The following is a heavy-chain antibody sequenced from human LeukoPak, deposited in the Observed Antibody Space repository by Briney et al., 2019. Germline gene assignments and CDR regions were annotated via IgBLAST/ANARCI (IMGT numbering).Heavy chain of an antibody. CDR3: ARGDYYDSSGYRGYYFDY. CDR1: GGTFSSYA. D-gene: IGHD3-22*01. Sequence: SVKVSCKASGGTFSSYAISWVRQAPGQGLEWMGGIIPIFGTANYAQKFQGRVTITADESTSTAYMELSSLGSEDTAVYYCARGDYYDSSGYRGYYFDYWGQGTLVTVSS. V-gene: IGHV1-69*13. J-gene: IGHJ4*02. CDR2: IIPIFGTA.